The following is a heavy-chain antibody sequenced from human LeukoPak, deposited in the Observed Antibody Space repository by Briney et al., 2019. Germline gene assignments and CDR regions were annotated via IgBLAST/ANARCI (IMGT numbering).Heavy chain of an antibody. J-gene: IGHJ5*01. CDR1: GYTFSSHD. CDR3: ANPPTVSKIRFVS. CDR2: ISPNGVIT. V-gene: IGHV3-23*01. D-gene: IGHD4-17*01. Sequence: GATLRLSCAASGYTFSSHDMNWVRQAPGKGLEWVSGISPNGVITYYADSVKGRFTISTDNSKSTVYLQMNSLTPEDTAVYYCANPPTVSKIRFVSWGGGGLVTVCS.